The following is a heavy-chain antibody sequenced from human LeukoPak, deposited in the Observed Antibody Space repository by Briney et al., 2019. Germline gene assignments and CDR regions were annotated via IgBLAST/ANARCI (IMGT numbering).Heavy chain of an antibody. D-gene: IGHD2-21*02. V-gene: IGHV1-69*13. CDR1: GGTFTSYA. J-gene: IGHJ4*02. Sequence: SVKVSCTASGGTFTSYAISWVRQAPGQGREWMGGIIPIFGTANYAQKFQGRVTITADESTSTAYMELSSLRSEGTAVYYCASQYCGGDCAFGYWGQGTLVTDSS. CDR2: IIPIFGTA. CDR3: ASQYCGGDCAFGY.